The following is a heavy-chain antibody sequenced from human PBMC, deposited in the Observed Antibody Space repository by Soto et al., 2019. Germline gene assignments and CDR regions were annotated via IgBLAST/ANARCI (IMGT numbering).Heavy chain of an antibody. CDR3: ARATKEEASGNYYNFDY. D-gene: IGHD3-10*01. CDR2: IYYSGST. V-gene: IGHV4-39*01. Sequence: SETLSLTCTVSGGSISSSSYYWGWIRQPPGKGLEWIGSIYYSGSTYYNPSLKSRVTISVDTSKNQFSLKLSSVTAADTAVYYCARATKEEASGNYYNFDYWGQGTLVTVSS. J-gene: IGHJ4*02. CDR1: GGSISSSSYY.